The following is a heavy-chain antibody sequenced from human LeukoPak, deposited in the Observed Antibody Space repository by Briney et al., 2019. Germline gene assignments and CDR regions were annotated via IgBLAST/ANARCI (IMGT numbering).Heavy chain of an antibody. CDR3: ARDSLRTPDWFDP. CDR1: GFTFDDYA. Sequence: GRSLRLSCAASGFTFDDYAMHWVRQAPGKGLEWVSSISWNSASVGYADSVKGRFTISRDNAKNSLYLQMNSLRTEDTALYYCARDSLRTPDWFDPWGQGTLVTVSS. CDR2: ISWNSASV. D-gene: IGHD4-17*01. V-gene: IGHV3-9*01. J-gene: IGHJ5*02.